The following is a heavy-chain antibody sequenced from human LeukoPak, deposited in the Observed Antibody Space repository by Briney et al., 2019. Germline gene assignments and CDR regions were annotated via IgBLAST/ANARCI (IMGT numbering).Heavy chain of an antibody. CDR1: GFTFSSYA. CDR2: ISGSGGST. D-gene: IGHD6-25*01. J-gene: IGHJ4*02. Sequence: QSGGSLRLSCAASGFTFSSYAMSWVRQAPGKWLELVSAISGSGGSTYYADSVKGRFTISRDNSKTTLYLQMNSLRAEDTAVYYCAKTGSGDYWGQGTLVTVSS. V-gene: IGHV3-23*01. CDR3: AKTGSGDY.